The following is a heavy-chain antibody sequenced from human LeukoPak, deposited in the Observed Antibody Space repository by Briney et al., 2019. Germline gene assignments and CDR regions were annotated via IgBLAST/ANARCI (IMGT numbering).Heavy chain of an antibody. CDR1: GFTFDNYW. CDR2: IKQDGSDK. J-gene: IGHJ4*02. V-gene: IGHV3-7*03. CDR3: AKGRRAGSYDY. Sequence: GGSLRLSCAASGFTFDNYWMNWVRQAPGKGLEWVANIKQDGSDKDYVDSVKGRFTISRDNSKNTLYLQMNSLRAEDTAVYYCAKGRRAGSYDYWGQGTLVTVSS. D-gene: IGHD3-10*01.